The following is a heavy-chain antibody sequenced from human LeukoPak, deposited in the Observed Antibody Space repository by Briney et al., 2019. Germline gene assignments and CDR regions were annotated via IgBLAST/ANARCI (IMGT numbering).Heavy chain of an antibody. CDR3: AKGWFGEFVQYSDY. CDR1: GFTFSSYA. J-gene: IGHJ4*02. V-gene: IGHV3-23*01. D-gene: IGHD3-10*01. CDR2: ISGTGGST. Sequence: PGGSLRLSCAASGFTFSSYAMSWVRQAPGKGLEWVSGISGTGGSTYYADSVRGRFTISRDNSKNTLYLQMNSLRAEDTAVYYCAKGWFGEFVQYSDYWGQGTLVTVSS.